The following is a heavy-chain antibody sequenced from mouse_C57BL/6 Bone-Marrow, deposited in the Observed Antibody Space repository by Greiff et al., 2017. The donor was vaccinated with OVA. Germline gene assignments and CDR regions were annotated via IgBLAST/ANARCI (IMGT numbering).Heavy chain of an antibody. D-gene: IGHD2-1*01. CDR1: GFSLTSYG. CDR2: IWSGGST. CDR3: AKTPIYYGNYGYFDV. J-gene: IGHJ1*03. Sequence: VQLQQSGPGLVQPSQSLSITCTVSGFSLTSYGVPWVRQSPGKGLEWLGVIWSGGSTDYNAAFISRLSISKDNSKSQVFFKMNSLQADDTAIYYCAKTPIYYGNYGYFDVWGTGTTVTVSS. V-gene: IGHV2-2*01.